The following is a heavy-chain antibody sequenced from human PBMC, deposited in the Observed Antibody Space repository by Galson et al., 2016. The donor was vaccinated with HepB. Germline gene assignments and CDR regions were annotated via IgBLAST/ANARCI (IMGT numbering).Heavy chain of an antibody. J-gene: IGHJ4*02. Sequence: LSLTCAVSGGSFSAYYWSWVRQPPGKGLEWIGEMNHSGKTNYNPSLKSRVSIPRDTSKKQFSLKLTSVTVADTAIYYCARARRGYSYAGWIDRWGQGTLVTVSS. D-gene: IGHD5-18*01. CDR2: MNHSGKT. CDR1: GGSFSAYY. CDR3: ARARRGYSYAGWIDR. V-gene: IGHV4-34*01.